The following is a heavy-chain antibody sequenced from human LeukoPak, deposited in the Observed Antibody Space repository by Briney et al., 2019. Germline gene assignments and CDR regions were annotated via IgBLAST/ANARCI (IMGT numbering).Heavy chain of an antibody. V-gene: IGHV3-11*04. CDR3: ARVIGSYGDSAY. Sequence: PGGSLRLSCAASEFVFSDYYMSWIRQAPGKGLEWISCIASSSSSMYYADSVKGRFTISRDNAKNSLYLQMNSLTAEDTAVYYCARVIGSYGDSAYWGQGTLVTVSS. CDR1: EFVFSDYY. J-gene: IGHJ4*02. CDR2: IASSSSSM. D-gene: IGHD4-17*01.